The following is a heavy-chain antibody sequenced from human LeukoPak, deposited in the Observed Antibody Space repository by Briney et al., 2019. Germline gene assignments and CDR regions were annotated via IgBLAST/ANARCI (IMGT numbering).Heavy chain of an antibody. V-gene: IGHV6-1*01. Sequence: SQTLSLTCAISGDSVSSNSAAWNWIRQSPSRGLECLGRTYYMSKWYNDYAVSVKSRITINPETSKNQFSLQLKSVTPEDTAVYYCARSHWNYDNWFDPWGQGTLVTVSS. CDR1: GDSVSSNSAA. CDR2: TYYMSKWYN. J-gene: IGHJ5*02. CDR3: ARSHWNYDNWFDP. D-gene: IGHD1-7*01.